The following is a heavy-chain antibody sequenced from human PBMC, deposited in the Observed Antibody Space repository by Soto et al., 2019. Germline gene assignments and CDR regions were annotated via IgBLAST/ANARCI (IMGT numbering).Heavy chain of an antibody. D-gene: IGHD3-3*01. CDR1: GGSVSSGSYY. Sequence: SETLSLTCTVSGGSVSSGSYYWSWIRQPPGKGLEWIGYIYYSGSTNYNPSLKSRVTISVDTSKNQFSLKLSSVTAADTAVYYCARDPVRGFWSGYPYGMDVWGQGTTVTVSS. CDR3: ARDPVRGFWSGYPYGMDV. CDR2: IYYSGST. J-gene: IGHJ6*02. V-gene: IGHV4-61*01.